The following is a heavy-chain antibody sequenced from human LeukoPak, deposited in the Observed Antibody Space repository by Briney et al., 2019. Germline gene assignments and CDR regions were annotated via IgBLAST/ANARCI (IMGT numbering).Heavy chain of an antibody. V-gene: IGHV3-74*01. CDR2: INSDGSST. J-gene: IGHJ6*03. CDR1: GFTFSSYW. Sequence: PGGSLRLSCAASGFTFSSYWMHWVRQAPGKGLVWVSRINSDGSSTSYADSVKGRFTISRDNSKNTLYLQMNSLRDEDTAVFYCAKDRIYSNYGYYMDVWGKGTTVTVSS. CDR3: AKDRIYSNYGYYMDV. D-gene: IGHD4-11*01.